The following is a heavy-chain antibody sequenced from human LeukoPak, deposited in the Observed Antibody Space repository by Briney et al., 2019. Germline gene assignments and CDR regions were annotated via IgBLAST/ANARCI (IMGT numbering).Heavy chain of an antibody. CDR1: GGSVNGYF. CDR3: ARDPAGHGRYFDY. J-gene: IGHJ4*02. D-gene: IGHD1-14*01. Sequence: SETLSLTCTVSGGSVNGYFCTWLRQSAGAGLECIGRIHTSGTTYYNPSFKSRVSMSVDTSNNKFSLRLNSVSAADTAVYYCARDPAGHGRYFDYWGQGALVTVSS. CDR2: IHTSGTT. V-gene: IGHV4-4*07.